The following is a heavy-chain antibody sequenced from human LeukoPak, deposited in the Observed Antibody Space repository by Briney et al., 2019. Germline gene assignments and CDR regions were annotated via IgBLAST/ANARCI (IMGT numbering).Heavy chain of an antibody. V-gene: IGHV4-39*01. D-gene: IGHD3-22*01. CDR2: IYCSGST. CDR3: ARLNYYDSSGSYYFDY. CDR1: GGSISSSSYY. J-gene: IGHJ4*02. Sequence: SETLSLTCTVSGGSISSSSYYWGWIRQPPGKGLEWIGSIYCSGSTYYNPSLKSRVTISVDTSKNQFSLKLSSVTAADTAVYYCARLNYYDSSGSYYFDYWGQGTLVTVSS.